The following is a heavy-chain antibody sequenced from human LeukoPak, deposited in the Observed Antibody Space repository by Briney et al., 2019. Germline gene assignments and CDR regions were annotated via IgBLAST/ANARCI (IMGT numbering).Heavy chain of an antibody. V-gene: IGHV4-39*01. Sequence: SETLSLTCTVCGDSINSLDLWSWVRQPPGKGLEWIGSIYYSGSTYYNPSLKSRVTISVDTSKNQFSLKLNSVTATDTAVYYCARHYGPWGQGTLVTVSS. CDR3: ARHYGP. CDR2: IYYSGST. CDR1: GDSINSLDL. J-gene: IGHJ4*02. D-gene: IGHD3-10*01.